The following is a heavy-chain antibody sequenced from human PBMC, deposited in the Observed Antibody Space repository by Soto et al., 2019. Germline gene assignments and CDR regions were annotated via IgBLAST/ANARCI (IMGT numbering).Heavy chain of an antibody. D-gene: IGHD4-4*01. J-gene: IGHJ4*02. V-gene: IGHV3-64D*06. Sequence: GGSLRLSCSASGFPFSRLAIHWVRQAPGKGLVYVSGISFNGGDTYHADSVKGRFSISRDNSKNTVYLQMSSLRAEDTAVYYCVKDGAVTFSGWFFDYWGQGTPVTVPQ. CDR3: VKDGAVTFSGWFFDY. CDR1: GFPFSRLA. CDR2: ISFNGGDT.